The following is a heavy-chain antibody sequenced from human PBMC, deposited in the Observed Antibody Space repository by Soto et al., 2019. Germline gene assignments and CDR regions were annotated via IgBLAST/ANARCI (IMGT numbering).Heavy chain of an antibody. CDR1: GFTFRSYP. CDR3: TKEGLFWSGSFDS. CDR2: VSYDGITK. D-gene: IGHD3-3*01. V-gene: IGHV3-30-3*02. Sequence: GGSLRLSCAASGFTFRSYPMHWVRQAPGKGLEWVAIVSYDGITKYADSVKGRFTISRDNSNNTLFLQMNSLRTEDTAVYYCTKEGLFWSGSFDSWGQGTLVTVPS. J-gene: IGHJ4*02.